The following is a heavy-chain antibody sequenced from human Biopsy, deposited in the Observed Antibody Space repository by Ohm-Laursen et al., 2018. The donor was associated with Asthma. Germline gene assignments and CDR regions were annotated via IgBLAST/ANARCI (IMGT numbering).Heavy chain of an antibody. V-gene: IGHV3-23*01. J-gene: IGHJ4*02. CDR2: ITGSGGTT. CDR3: AKDFRGIAVAGDRGFDY. Sequence: SLRLSCAATGFTFSSSAMSWVRQAPGKGLERVSAITGSGGTTYYADSVRGRFTIPRDNSKSTLFLQMDSLSDEDTAVYYCAKDFRGIAVAGDRGFDYWGQGTLVTVSS. CDR1: GFTFSSSA. D-gene: IGHD6-19*01.